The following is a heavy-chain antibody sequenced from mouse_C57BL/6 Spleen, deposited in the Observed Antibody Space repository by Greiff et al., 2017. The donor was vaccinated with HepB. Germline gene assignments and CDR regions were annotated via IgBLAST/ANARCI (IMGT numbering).Heavy chain of an antibody. CDR1: GYTFTSYW. Sequence: QVHVKQSGAELAKPGASVKLSCKASGYTFTSYWMHWVKQRPGQGLEWIGYINPSSGYTKYNQKFKDKATLTADKSSSTAYMQLSSLTYEDSAVYYCARGRDDYDVYYYAMDYWGQGTSVTVSS. V-gene: IGHV1-7*01. CDR2: INPSSGYT. D-gene: IGHD2-4*01. J-gene: IGHJ4*01. CDR3: ARGRDDYDVYYYAMDY.